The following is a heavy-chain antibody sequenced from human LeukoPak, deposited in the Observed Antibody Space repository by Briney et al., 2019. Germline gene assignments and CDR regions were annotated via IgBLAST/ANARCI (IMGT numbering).Heavy chain of an antibody. J-gene: IGHJ6*02. D-gene: IGHD3-9*01. Sequence: GGSLRLSCAASGFTFSSYAMSWVRQAPGKGLEWVSTISGGRANTYYADSVKGRFTISRDNSKNTLYLQMNSLRAEDTAVYYCAKEHDILTGYGMDVWGQGTTVTVS. CDR1: GFTFSSYA. CDR3: AKEHDILTGYGMDV. CDR2: ISGGRANT. V-gene: IGHV3-23*01.